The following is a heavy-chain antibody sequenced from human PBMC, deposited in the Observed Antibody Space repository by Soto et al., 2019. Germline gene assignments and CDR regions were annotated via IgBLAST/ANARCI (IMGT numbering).Heavy chain of an antibody. CDR3: ARMSGVTGDWYLDL. Sequence: VQLVESGGGLVQPGGSLRLSCVASGFTFSDHYMDWVRQAPGKGLEWVGRARNKANSYTTEYAASVKGRFTISRDDSKNSLYLQMDSLKTEDTAVYFCARMSGVTGDWYLDLWGRGTLVTVSS. J-gene: IGHJ2*01. CDR2: ARNKANSYTT. V-gene: IGHV3-72*01. D-gene: IGHD3-10*02. CDR1: GFTFSDHY.